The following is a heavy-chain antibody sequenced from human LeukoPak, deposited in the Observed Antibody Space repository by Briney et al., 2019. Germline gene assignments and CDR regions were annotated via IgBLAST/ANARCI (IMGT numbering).Heavy chain of an antibody. CDR2: ISGSGGST. Sequence: EGSLRLSCAASGFTFSSYARSWVRQAPGRGLEWFSAISGSGGSTYYADSVKGRFTISRDNSKNTLYLQMNSLRAGDTAVYYCAKGAGSGWGELDPWGQGTLVTVSS. CDR1: GFTFSSYA. CDR3: AKGAGSGWGELDP. J-gene: IGHJ5*02. V-gene: IGHV3-23*01. D-gene: IGHD6-19*01.